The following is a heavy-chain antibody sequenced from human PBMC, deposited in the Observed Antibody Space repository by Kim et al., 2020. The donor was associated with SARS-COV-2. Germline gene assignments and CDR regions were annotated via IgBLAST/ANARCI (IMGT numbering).Heavy chain of an antibody. V-gene: IGHV4-59*13. CDR2: IYHSGST. CDR1: GGSISSYY. Sequence: SETLSLTCTVSGGSISSYYWSWIRHPPGKGLEWIGYIYHSGSTNYNPSLKSRVTISGDTSKNQFSLKLSSVTAADTAVYYCARVKWELPPYFDYWGQGTLVTVSS. CDR3: ARVKWELPPYFDY. D-gene: IGHD1-26*01. J-gene: IGHJ4*02.